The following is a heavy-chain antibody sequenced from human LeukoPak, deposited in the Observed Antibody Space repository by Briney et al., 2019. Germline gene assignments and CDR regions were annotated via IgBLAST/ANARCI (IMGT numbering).Heavy chain of an antibody. Sequence: SETLSLTCTVSGGSISSYYWSWIRQPPGKGLEWIGYIYYSGSTNYNPSLKSRVTISVDTSKNQFSLKLSSVTAADTAVYYCARATMVRFYYYYGMDVWGQGTLVTVSS. CDR2: IYYSGST. V-gene: IGHV4-59*12. D-gene: IGHD3-10*01. CDR3: ARATMVRFYYYYGMDV. J-gene: IGHJ6*02. CDR1: GGSISSYY.